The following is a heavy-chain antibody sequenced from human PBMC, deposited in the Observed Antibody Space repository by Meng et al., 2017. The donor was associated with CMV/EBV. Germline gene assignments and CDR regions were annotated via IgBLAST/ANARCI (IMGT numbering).Heavy chain of an antibody. J-gene: IGHJ4*02. CDR3: TRDYAKYYDILTGYYRFGFFDY. CDR1: RFTFSTYW. D-gene: IGHD3-9*01. Sequence: GESLKISCSASRFTFSTYWMSWVRQAPGKGLEWVGFIRSKAYGGTTEYAASVKGRFTISRDDSKSIAYLQMNSLKTEDTAVYYCTRDYAKYYDILTGYYRFGFFDYWGQGTLVTVSS. V-gene: IGHV3-49*04. CDR2: IRSKAYGGTT.